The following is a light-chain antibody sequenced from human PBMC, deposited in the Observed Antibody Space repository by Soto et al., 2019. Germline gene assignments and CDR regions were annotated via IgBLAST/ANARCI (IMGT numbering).Light chain of an antibody. J-gene: IGKJ1*01. CDR3: QQYGSSPRT. V-gene: IGKV3-20*01. Sequence: EIVLTQSPGTLSLSPGERATLSCRASQSATGRYLAWYQQKPGQAPRLLMHGASTRTTGIPERFSGSGSGTDFTLTISRLEPEDFAVYYCQQYGSSPRTFGQGTKVDIK. CDR1: QSATGRY. CDR2: GAS.